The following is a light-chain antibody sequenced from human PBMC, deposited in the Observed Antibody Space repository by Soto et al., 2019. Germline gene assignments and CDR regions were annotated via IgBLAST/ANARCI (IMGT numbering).Light chain of an antibody. J-gene: IGKJ1*01. CDR1: QSLVFSDGNTY. CDR2: KVS. CDR3: MQGTRCQWT. Sequence: DVVLTQSPLSLPVALGQPASISCRSSQSLVFSDGNTYLNWFHQRPGQYPRRLIYKVSNRDSGVADRFIGSGAGSDLSLQISRVEADDVGVYYCMQGTRCQWTFGQGTKVEIK. V-gene: IGKV2-30*01.